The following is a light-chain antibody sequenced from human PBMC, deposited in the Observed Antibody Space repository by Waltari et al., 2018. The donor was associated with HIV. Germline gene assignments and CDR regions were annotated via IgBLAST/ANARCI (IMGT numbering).Light chain of an antibody. Sequence: QSALTQPHSVSGSPGQSLTIPCTGTSPYVDTFFSWYQQPPGKAPKVILFDVNKPPAGVPDRFSGAKSGNTASLTISGRQAEDEADYYCCSYAGSGLVFGGGTKLTVL. CDR2: DVN. CDR1: SPYVDTF. CDR3: CSYAGSGLV. J-gene: IGLJ3*02. V-gene: IGLV2-11*01.